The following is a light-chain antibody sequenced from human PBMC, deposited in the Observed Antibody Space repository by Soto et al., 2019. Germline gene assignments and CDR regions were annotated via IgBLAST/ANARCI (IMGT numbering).Light chain of an antibody. CDR2: KAS. Sequence: DIQMTQSPSTLSASVGDRVTITCRASQSISSWLAWYQQKPGKAPKLLIYKASSLESGVPSRFSGSGSGTEFTLTISSLQPDDFATYYCQQYNSYSPGWTFGQGTKVDIK. CDR3: QQYNSYSPGWT. V-gene: IGKV1-5*03. CDR1: QSISSW. J-gene: IGKJ1*01.